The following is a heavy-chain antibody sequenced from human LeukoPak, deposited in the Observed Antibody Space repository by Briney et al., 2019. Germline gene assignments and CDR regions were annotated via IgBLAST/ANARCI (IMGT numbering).Heavy chain of an antibody. CDR2: INPNSGGT. D-gene: IGHD4-17*01. Sequence: ASVKVSCKASGYTFTGYYMHWVRQAPGQGLEWMGWINPNSGGTNYAQKFQGRVTMTRDTSISTAYMELSRLRSDDTAVYYCAKLFGGSTVTKDYYYYMDVWGKGTTVTISS. CDR1: GYTFTGYY. V-gene: IGHV1-2*02. CDR3: AKLFGGSTVTKDYYYYMDV. J-gene: IGHJ6*03.